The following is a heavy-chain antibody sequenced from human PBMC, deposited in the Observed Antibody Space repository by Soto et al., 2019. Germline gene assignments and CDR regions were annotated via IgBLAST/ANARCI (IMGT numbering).Heavy chain of an antibody. CDR1: GGTFSSYA. CDR2: IIPIFGTA. Sequence: ASVKVSCKASGGTFSSYAISWVRQAPGQGLEWMGGIIPIFGTANYAQKFQGRVTITADESTSTAYMELSSLRSDDTAMYYCARDTYANFDYWGQGTLVTVSS. V-gene: IGHV1-69*13. J-gene: IGHJ4*02. CDR3: ARDTYANFDY. D-gene: IGHD2-8*01.